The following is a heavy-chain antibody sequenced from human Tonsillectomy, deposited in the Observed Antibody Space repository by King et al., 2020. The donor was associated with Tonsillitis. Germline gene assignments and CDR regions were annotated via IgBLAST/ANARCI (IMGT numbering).Heavy chain of an antibody. CDR3: ARGISSSGYYYYYMDV. CDR2: ISYDESNK. Sequence: VQLVESGGGVVQPGRSLRLSCAASGFTFSSYGMHWVRQAPGKGLEWVAVISYDESNKYYADSVKGRFTISRDNSKHTLYLQMNSLRPEDTAVYYCARGISSSGYYYYYMDVWGKGTTVTVSS. D-gene: IGHD6-6*01. CDR1: GFTFSSYG. V-gene: IGHV3-30*03. J-gene: IGHJ6*03.